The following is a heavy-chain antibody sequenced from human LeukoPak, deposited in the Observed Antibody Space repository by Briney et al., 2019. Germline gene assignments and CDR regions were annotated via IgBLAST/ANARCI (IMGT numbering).Heavy chain of an antibody. CDR2: ISSSSNTI. Sequence: PSETLSLTCTVSGGSISSSSYCWGWFRQPPGKGLEWVSYISSSSNTIYYADSVKGRFTISRDNAKNSLYLQMNNLRAEDTAVYYCARGILYSYDYWGQGTLVTVSS. CDR1: GGSISSSSYC. J-gene: IGHJ4*02. D-gene: IGHD2-15*01. CDR3: ARGILYSYDY. V-gene: IGHV3-48*01.